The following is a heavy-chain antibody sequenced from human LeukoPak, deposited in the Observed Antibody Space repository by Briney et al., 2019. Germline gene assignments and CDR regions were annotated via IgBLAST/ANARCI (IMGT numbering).Heavy chain of an antibody. CDR1: GYSFTSYW. V-gene: IGHV5-51*01. CDR3: ARRTYLHFDYYFDY. D-gene: IGHD3-9*01. Sequence: HGESLKISCKGSGYSFTSYWIGRVRQMPGKGLEWMGIIYPGDSDTRYSPSFQGQVTISADKSISTAYLQWSSLKASDTAMYYCARRTYLHFDYYFDYWGQGTLVTVSS. CDR2: IYPGDSDT. J-gene: IGHJ4*02.